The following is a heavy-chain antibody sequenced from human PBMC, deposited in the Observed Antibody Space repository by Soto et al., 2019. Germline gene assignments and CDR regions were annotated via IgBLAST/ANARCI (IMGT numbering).Heavy chain of an antibody. CDR2: ISGSGGST. CDR3: AKVDCSGGSCYPKSA. CDR1: GFTFSSYA. D-gene: IGHD2-15*01. V-gene: IGHV3-23*01. J-gene: IGHJ5*02. Sequence: GGSLRLSCAASGFTFSSYAMSWVRQAPGKGLEWVSAISGSGGSTYYADSVKGRFTISRDNSKNTLYLQMNSLRAEDTAVYYCAKVDCSGGSCYPKSAWGQGTLVTVSS.